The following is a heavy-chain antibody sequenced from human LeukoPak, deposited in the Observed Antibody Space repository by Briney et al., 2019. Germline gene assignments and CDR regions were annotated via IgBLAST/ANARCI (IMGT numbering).Heavy chain of an antibody. Sequence: GGALRLSCVASGFTFSSYWMSWVRQAPGKGLEWVANIKQDGSEKYYVDSVKGRFTISRDNSKNTLYLEMSSLRSDDTAVYYCAKESQTYYDIMTGYPNYYFDYWGQGTLVTVSS. J-gene: IGHJ4*02. D-gene: IGHD3-9*01. V-gene: IGHV3-7*03. CDR3: AKESQTYYDIMTGYPNYYFDY. CDR2: IKQDGSEK. CDR1: GFTFSSYW.